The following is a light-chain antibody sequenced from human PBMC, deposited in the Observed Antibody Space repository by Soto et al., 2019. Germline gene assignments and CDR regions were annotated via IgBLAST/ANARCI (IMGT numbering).Light chain of an antibody. V-gene: IGLV1-47*01. J-gene: IGLJ1*01. Sequence: SVLTQPPSASGTPGHGVTISCSGSTYNIGSNYVYWYQQLPGTAPKLLIYRNNQRPSGVPDRFSGSKSGTSASLAISGLRSDDEADYFCATWDDSLNGFYVFGTGTKVTV. CDR1: TYNIGSNY. CDR3: ATWDDSLNGFYV. CDR2: RNN.